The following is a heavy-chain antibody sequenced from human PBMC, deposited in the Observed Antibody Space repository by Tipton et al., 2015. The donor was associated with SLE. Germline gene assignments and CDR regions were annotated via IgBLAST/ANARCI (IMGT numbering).Heavy chain of an antibody. V-gene: IGHV4-59*01. CDR1: GGSISSYY. CDR2: IYYSGNT. J-gene: IGHJ2*01. CDR3: ARDLSGAHYDP. Sequence: TLSLTCTVSGGSISSYYWSWIRLPPGKGLEWIGCIYYSGNTNYNPSLKSRVTISVDTSKNQFSLNLSSVTAADTAVYYCARDLSGAHYDPWGRGTLVTVSS. D-gene: IGHD3-3*01.